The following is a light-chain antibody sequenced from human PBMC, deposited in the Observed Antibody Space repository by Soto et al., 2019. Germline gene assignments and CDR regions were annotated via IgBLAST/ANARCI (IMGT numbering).Light chain of an antibody. Sequence: QSVLTQPPSVSGAPGQRVTISCSGTSSNIGAGYDVHWYQQLPGTAPKLLIYGNSNRLSGVPDRFSGSKSGTSASLAITGLQAEDEADYYCQSYDSTLGHWLFDGGTKLTVL. CDR1: SSNIGAGYD. J-gene: IGLJ3*02. CDR2: GNS. V-gene: IGLV1-40*01. CDR3: QSYDSTLGHWL.